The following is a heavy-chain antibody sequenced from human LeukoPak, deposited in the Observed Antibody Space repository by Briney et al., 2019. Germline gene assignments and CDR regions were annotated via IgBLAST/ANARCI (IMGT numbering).Heavy chain of an antibody. Sequence: SETLSLTCTVSGGSISSYYWSWIRQPPGKGLEWIGYIYYSGSTNYNPSLKSRVTISVDTSKNQFSLKLSSVTAADTAVYYCARDRLTGGGAFDIWGQGTMVTVSS. CDR1: GGSISSYY. J-gene: IGHJ3*02. CDR2: IYYSGST. V-gene: IGHV4-59*12. CDR3: ARDRLTGGGAFDI. D-gene: IGHD7-27*01.